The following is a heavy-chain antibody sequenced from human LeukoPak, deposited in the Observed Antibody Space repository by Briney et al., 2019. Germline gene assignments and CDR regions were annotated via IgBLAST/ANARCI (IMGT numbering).Heavy chain of an antibody. J-gene: IGHJ4*02. CDR2: ISSDGSSK. CDR1: GFTFSTYP. Sequence: GGSLRLSCAASGFTFSTYPMHWVRQAPGKGLEWVAVISSDGSSKSYADSVKGRFTISRDNSKNTLYLQINSLTTEDTALYYCARAVAGTYDCWGLGALVTVSS. V-gene: IGHV3-30-3*01. D-gene: IGHD6-19*01. CDR3: ARAVAGTYDC.